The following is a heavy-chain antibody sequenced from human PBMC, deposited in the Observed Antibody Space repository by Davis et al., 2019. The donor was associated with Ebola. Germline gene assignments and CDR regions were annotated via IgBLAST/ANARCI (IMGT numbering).Heavy chain of an antibody. CDR2: IYSGDSDT. CDR3: ARQESLYGSSDY. D-gene: IGHD2/OR15-2a*01. V-gene: IGHV5-51*01. Sequence: KVSCKGSGYSFTTYWIAWVRQMPGKGLEWMGIIYSGDSDTRYRPSFEGQVTISVDRSISTAYLQWSSLKASDIAMYYCARQESLYGSSDYWGQGTLVTVSS. CDR1: GYSFTTYW. J-gene: IGHJ4*02.